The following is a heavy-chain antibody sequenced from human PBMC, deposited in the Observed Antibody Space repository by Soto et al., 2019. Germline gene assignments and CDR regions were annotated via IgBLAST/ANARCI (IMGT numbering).Heavy chain of an antibody. D-gene: IGHD3-22*01. J-gene: IGHJ3*01. CDR2: ISGSGDYT. CDR1: GFTFDSYA. CDR3: ARDQLYYNDISGRPLNAFDV. Sequence: PGGSLRLSCAASGFTFDSYAMNWVRQAPGKGLEWVSTISGSGDYTYYTDSVKGRFTISRDNSKNMMYLQMNSLRAEDTAIYYCARDQLYYNDISGRPLNAFDVWGQGTMVTVSS. V-gene: IGHV3-23*01.